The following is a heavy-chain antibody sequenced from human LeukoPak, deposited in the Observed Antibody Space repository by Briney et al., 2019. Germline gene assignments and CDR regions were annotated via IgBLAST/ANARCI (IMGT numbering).Heavy chain of an antibody. D-gene: IGHD6-19*01. CDR3: AKDHGTAVAGFYY. CDR1: GFSLSTYG. J-gene: IGHJ4*02. Sequence: GRSLRPSCAASGFSLSTYGVSWVRQPPGKGLEWVSGITGTGGSTYYADSVKGRFTVSRDTSKNTLYLQMNSLRAEDTAIYYCAKDHGTAVAGFYYWGQGTLVTVSS. V-gene: IGHV3-23*01. CDR2: ITGTGGST.